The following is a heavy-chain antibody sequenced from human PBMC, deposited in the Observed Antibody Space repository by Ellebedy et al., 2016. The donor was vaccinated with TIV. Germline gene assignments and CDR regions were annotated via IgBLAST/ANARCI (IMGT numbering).Heavy chain of an antibody. D-gene: IGHD4-17*01. CDR1: GGSISSYY. V-gene: IGHV4-59*01. J-gene: IGHJ5*02. CDR3: ARARDDYGDYVGWFDP. Sequence: SETLSLXCTVSGGSISSYYWSWIRQPPGKGLEWIGYIYYSGSTNYNPSLKSRVTISVDTSKNQFSLKLSSVTAADTAVYYCARARDDYGDYVGWFDPWGQGTLVTVSS. CDR2: IYYSGST.